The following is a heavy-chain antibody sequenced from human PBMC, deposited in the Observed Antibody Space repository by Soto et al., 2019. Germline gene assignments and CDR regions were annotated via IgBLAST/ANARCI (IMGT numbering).Heavy chain of an antibody. J-gene: IGHJ4*02. CDR1: GFTFRNFV. CDR3: TRITSLAGVY. D-gene: IGHD3-10*01. Sequence: GGSLRLSCVASGFTFRNFVMSWVRQAPGKGLEWVSAIRGTGGETFYADSVKGRFTISRDNSKNTLYLQMNSLRAEDTAVYYCTRITSLAGVYWGQGTLVTVSS. V-gene: IGHV3-23*01. CDR2: IRGTGGET.